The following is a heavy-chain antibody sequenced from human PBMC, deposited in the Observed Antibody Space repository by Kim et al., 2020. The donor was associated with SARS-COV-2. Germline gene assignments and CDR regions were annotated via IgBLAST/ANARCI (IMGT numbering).Heavy chain of an antibody. Sequence: YNPSLKSRVTISVDTSKNQFSLKLSSVTAADTAVYYCATTDDSSGYYWAYWGQGTLVTVSS. D-gene: IGHD3-22*01. J-gene: IGHJ4*02. CDR3: ATTDDSSGYYWAY. V-gene: IGHV4-59*01.